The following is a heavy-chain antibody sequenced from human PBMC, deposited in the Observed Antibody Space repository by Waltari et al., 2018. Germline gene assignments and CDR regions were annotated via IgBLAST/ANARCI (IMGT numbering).Heavy chain of an antibody. CDR2: ISTSWSS. Sequence: QVQLQESGPGMVTPSQTLSLTCTVPGVSISRGSYYWRGIRKPAGKGPVWIGRISTSWSSNYTTSLKSRVTISVDTSKSQCSLKLSSVTAADTAVYYCAREAVAGTPSGDWFDPWGQGTLVTVSS. V-gene: IGHV4-61*02. CDR1: GVSISRGSYY. D-gene: IGHD6-19*01. CDR3: AREAVAGTPSGDWFDP. J-gene: IGHJ5*02.